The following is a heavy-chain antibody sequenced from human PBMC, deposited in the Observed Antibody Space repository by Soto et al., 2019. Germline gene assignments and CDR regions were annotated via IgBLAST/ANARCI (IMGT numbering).Heavy chain of an antibody. V-gene: IGHV1-69*01. CDR3: AAVGATNLFDY. Sequence: QVQLVQSGAEVKKPGSSVKVSCKASGGTFSSYAISWVLQAPGQGLEWMGGIIPIFGTANYAQKFQGRGTITADESTSTAYMELSSLRSEDTAVYYCAAVGATNLFDYWGQGTLVTVSS. CDR2: IIPIFGTA. J-gene: IGHJ4*02. D-gene: IGHD1-26*01. CDR1: GGTFSSYA.